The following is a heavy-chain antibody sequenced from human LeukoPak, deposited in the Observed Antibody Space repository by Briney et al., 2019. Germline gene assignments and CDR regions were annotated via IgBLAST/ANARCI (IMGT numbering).Heavy chain of an antibody. CDR2: ISAYNGNT. J-gene: IGHJ3*02. CDR3: ARPSSGWPVVTAAIQAGDAFDI. V-gene: IGHV1-18*01. CDR1: GYTFTSYG. Sequence: GASVKVSCKASGYTFTSYGISWVRQAPGQGLEWMGWISAYNGNTNYAQKLQGRVTMTTDTSTSTAYMELRSLRSDDTAVYYCARPSSGWPVVTAAIQAGDAFDIWGQGTMVTVSS. D-gene: IGHD6-19*01.